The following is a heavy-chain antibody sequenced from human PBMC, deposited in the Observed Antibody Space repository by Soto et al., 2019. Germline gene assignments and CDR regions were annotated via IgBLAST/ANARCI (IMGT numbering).Heavy chain of an antibody. CDR2: ISGSGGST. CDR3: AKDAPMTTVTFYYYYYMDV. V-gene: IGHV3-23*01. J-gene: IGHJ6*03. D-gene: IGHD4-17*01. CDR1: GFTFSSYA. Sequence: PGGSLRLSCAASGFTFSSYAMSWVRQAPGKGLEWVSAISGSGGSTYYADSVKGRFTISRDNSKNTLYLQMNSLRAEDTAVYYCAKDAPMTTVTFYYYYYMDVWGKGTTVTVSS.